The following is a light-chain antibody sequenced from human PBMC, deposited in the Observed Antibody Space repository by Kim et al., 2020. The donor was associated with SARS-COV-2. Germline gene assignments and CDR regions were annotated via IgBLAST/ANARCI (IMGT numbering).Light chain of an antibody. J-gene: IGKJ1*01. CDR2: GAS. CDR3: HQYVSSLWT. V-gene: IGKV3-20*01. Sequence: PPERATLSCRASQSVRNSSLPWYQQNPAQAPRLLIYGASSRATGIPARFSGSGSGTDFTLTISRLEPEDSAVYYCHQYVSSLWTFGQGTKVDIK. CDR1: QSVRNSS.